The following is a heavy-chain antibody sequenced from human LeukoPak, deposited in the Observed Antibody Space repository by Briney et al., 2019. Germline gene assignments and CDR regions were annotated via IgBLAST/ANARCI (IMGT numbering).Heavy chain of an antibody. Sequence: PSETLSLTCAVYGGSFSGYYWSWIRQPPGKGLEWIGEINHSGSTNYNPSLKSRVTISVEKSKNQSSLKLSSGTAADTAVYYCARGARGYSGYDFDYWGQGTLVTVSS. CDR2: INHSGST. J-gene: IGHJ4*02. CDR3: ARGARGYSGYDFDY. V-gene: IGHV4-34*01. CDR1: GGSFSGYY. D-gene: IGHD5-12*01.